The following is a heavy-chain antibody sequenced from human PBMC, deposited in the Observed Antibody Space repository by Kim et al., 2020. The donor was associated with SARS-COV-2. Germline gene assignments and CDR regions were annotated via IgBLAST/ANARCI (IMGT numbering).Heavy chain of an antibody. J-gene: IGHJ4*02. D-gene: IGHD6-19*01. CDR3: ARAGSSGWSKVYYFDY. V-gene: IGHV4-59*01. CDR2: IYYSGST. Sequence: SETLSLTCTVSGGSISSYYWSWIRQPPGKGLEWIGYIYYSGSTNYNPSLKSRVTISVDTSKNQFSLKLSSVTAADTAVYYCARAGSSGWSKVYYFDYWGQGTLVTVSS. CDR1: GGSISSYY.